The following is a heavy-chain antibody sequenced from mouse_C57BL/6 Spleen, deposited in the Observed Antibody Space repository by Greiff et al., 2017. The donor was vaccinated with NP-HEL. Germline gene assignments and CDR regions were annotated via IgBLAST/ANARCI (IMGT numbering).Heavy chain of an antibody. CDR3: ARSDPHFDY. CDR1: GYSFTGYY. Sequence: EVQLQQSGPELVKPGASVKISCKASGYSFTGYYMNWVKQSPEKSLEWIGEINPSTGGTTYNQKFKAKATLTVDKSSSTAYMQLTSLTSEDSAVYYCARSDPHFDYWGQGTTLTVSS. V-gene: IGHV1-42*01. CDR2: INPSTGGT. J-gene: IGHJ2*01.